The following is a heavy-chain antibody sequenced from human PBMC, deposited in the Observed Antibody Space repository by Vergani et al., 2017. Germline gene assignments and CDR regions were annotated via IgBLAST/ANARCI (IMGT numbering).Heavy chain of an antibody. CDR1: GGTFSSYA. J-gene: IGHJ4*02. Sequence: QVQLVQSGAEVKKPGSSVKVSCKASGGTFSSYAISWVRQAPGQGLEWMGGIIPIFGIANYAQKFQGRVTITVDKSTSTAYMELSSLRSEDTAVYYCARDRSGLRFLEWLPHYFDYWGQGTLVTVSS. D-gene: IGHD3-3*01. CDR3: ARDRSGLRFLEWLPHYFDY. CDR2: IIPIFGIA. V-gene: IGHV1-69*17.